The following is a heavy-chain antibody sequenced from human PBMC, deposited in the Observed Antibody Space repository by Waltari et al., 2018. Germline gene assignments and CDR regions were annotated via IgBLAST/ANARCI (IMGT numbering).Heavy chain of an antibody. D-gene: IGHD3-10*01. CDR3: GREAREGRAPMAYFDY. CDR2: IIGGSGDT. CDR1: GDTFTTST. Sequence: QVQLVQSGAEVKKPGASVKVSCTASGDTFTTSTMQWVRQAPGQRPEWMGWIIGGSGDTQYSKKFEGRITITRDTSASIAYLELSSLRSEDTAVYFCGREAREGRAPMAYFDYWGQGTLVTVSS. V-gene: IGHV1-3*01. J-gene: IGHJ4*02.